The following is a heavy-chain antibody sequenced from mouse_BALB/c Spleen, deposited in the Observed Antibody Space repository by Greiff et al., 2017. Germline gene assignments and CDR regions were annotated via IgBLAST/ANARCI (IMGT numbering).Heavy chain of an antibody. D-gene: IGHD1-1*01. CDR2: ISNGGGST. CDR3: ARVITTVVAKYAMDY. CDR1: GFTFSSYT. V-gene: IGHV5-12-2*01. J-gene: IGHJ4*01. Sequence: DVHLVESGGGLVQPGGSLKLSCAASGFTFSSYTMSWVRQTPEKRLEWVAYISNGGGSTYYPDTVKGRVTISRDNAKNTLYLQMSSLTSEDTAMYYCARVITTVVAKYAMDYWGQGTSVTVSS.